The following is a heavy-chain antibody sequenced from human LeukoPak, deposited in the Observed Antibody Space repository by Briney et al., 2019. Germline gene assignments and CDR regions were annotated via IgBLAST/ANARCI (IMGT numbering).Heavy chain of an antibody. CDR3: ARVLSGTTALDY. J-gene: IGHJ4*02. Sequence: ASVKVSCKASGYTFTSYGISWVRQAPGQGLEWMGWISVYNVNTNYAQKFQGRVTMTTDTSTCTAYMELRSLRSDDTAVYYCARVLSGTTALDYWGQGTLVTVSS. CDR2: ISVYNVNT. D-gene: IGHD1-20*01. V-gene: IGHV1-18*01. CDR1: GYTFTSYG.